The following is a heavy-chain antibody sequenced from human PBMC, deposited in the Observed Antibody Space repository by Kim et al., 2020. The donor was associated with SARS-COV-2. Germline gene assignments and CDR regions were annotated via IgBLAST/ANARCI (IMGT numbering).Heavy chain of an antibody. V-gene: IGHV6-1*01. CDR3: AREGIAAAGYYYYGMDV. CDR2: TYYRSKWYN. Sequence: SQTLSLSCAISGDSVSSNSAAWNWIRQSPSRGLEWLGRTYYRSKWYNDYAVSVKSRITINPDTSKNQFSLQLNSVTPEDTAVYYCAREGIAAAGYYYYGMDVWGQGTTVTVSS. CDR1: GDSVSSNSAA. J-gene: IGHJ6*02. D-gene: IGHD6-13*01.